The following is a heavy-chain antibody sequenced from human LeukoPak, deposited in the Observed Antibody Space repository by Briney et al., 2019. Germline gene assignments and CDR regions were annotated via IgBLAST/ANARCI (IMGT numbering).Heavy chain of an antibody. CDR3: ARVRFTVTTSHFDY. Sequence: ASVKVPCKASGYTFTSYGISWVRQAPGQGREWMGWISAYNGNTNYAQKLQGRVTMTTDTSTSTAYMELRSLRSDDTAVYYCARVRFTVTTSHFDYWGQGTLVTVSS. CDR1: GYTFTSYG. V-gene: IGHV1-18*01. CDR2: ISAYNGNT. J-gene: IGHJ4*02. D-gene: IGHD4-17*01.